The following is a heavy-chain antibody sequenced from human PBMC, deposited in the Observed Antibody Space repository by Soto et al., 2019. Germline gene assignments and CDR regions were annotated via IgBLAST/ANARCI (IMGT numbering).Heavy chain of an antibody. D-gene: IGHD3-3*01. CDR3: ARASPYYDFWSGYSYFDY. Sequence: QVQLVQSGAEVKKPGASVKVSCKASGYTFTGYYMHWVRQAPGQGLEWMGWINPNSGGTNYSQKFQDWVTMARDTSISTAYMELSRLRSDDTAVYYCARASPYYDFWSGYSYFDYWGQGTLVTVSS. CDR2: INPNSGGT. CDR1: GYTFTGYY. V-gene: IGHV1-2*04. J-gene: IGHJ4*02.